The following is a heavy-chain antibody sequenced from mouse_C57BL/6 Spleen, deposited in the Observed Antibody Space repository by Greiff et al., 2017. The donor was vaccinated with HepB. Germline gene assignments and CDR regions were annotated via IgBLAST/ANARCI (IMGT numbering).Heavy chain of an antibody. V-gene: IGHV1-81*01. CDR1: GYTFTSYG. CDR2: IYPRSGNT. CDR3: ARELYGHYAMDY. Sequence: QVQLQQSGAELARPGASVKLSCKASGYTFTSYGISWVKQRTGQGLEWIGEIYPRSGNTYYNEKFKGKATLTADKSSSTAYMELRSLTSEDSAVYFCARELYGHYAMDYWGQGTSVTVSS. D-gene: IGHD1-1*02. J-gene: IGHJ4*01.